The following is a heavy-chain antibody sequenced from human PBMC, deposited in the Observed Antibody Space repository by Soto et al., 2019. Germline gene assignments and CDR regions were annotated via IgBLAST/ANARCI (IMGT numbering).Heavy chain of an antibody. Sequence: GGSLRLSCAASGFTFSSYIMNWVRQAPGKGLEWVSSISSSSSYIYYADSVKGRFTITRDNAKNSLYLQVNSLRAEDTAVYYCARDASPYCSGGSCYSIWFDPWGQGTLVTVSS. V-gene: IGHV3-21*01. CDR2: ISSSSSYI. J-gene: IGHJ5*02. CDR3: ARDASPYCSGGSCYSIWFDP. CDR1: GFTFSSYI. D-gene: IGHD2-15*01.